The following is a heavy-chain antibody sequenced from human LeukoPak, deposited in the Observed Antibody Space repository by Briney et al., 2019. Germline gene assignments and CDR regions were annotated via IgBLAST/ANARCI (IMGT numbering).Heavy chain of an antibody. J-gene: IGHJ4*02. Sequence: HPGGSLTLSCAASGLNFSDSEMNWVRQAPGKGLEWVSYISSSGTTIYYADSVKGRFTISRDNAKNSLYLQMNSLRAEDTAVYYCARGVPTGYYTSCYDYWGQGTLVTVSS. CDR1: GLNFSDSE. CDR3: ARGVPTGYYTSCYDY. CDR2: ISSSGTTI. D-gene: IGHD3/OR15-3a*01. V-gene: IGHV3-48*03.